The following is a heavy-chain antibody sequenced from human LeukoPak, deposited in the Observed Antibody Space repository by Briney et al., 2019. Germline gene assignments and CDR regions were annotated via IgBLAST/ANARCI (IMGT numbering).Heavy chain of an antibody. CDR2: INPNSGGT. V-gene: IGHV1-2*02. CDR3: ARDTRNYYDSSGIHGYFDY. D-gene: IGHD3-22*01. Sequence: ASVKVSCKASGYTFTGYYMHWVRQAPGQGLEWMGWINPNSGGTNYAQKFQGRVTMTRDTSISTAYMELSRLRSDDTAVYYCARDTRNYYDSSGIHGYFDYWGQGTLVTVSS. CDR1: GYTFTGYY. J-gene: IGHJ4*02.